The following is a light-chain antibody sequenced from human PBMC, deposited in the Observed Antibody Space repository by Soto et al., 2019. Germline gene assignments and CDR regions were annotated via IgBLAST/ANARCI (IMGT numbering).Light chain of an antibody. J-gene: IGKJ2*01. V-gene: IGKV4-1*01. CDR2: WAS. CDR3: QQYHSVPYT. Sequence: DIVMTQSPESLAVSLGERATINCKSSQSVLYSANNKNYLAWYQQKPGQPPTLLIYWASTRQYGVPVRFSGSGSGTEFTLTISSLQAEDVAVYYCQQYHSVPYTFGQGTKLEIK. CDR1: QSVLYSANNKNY.